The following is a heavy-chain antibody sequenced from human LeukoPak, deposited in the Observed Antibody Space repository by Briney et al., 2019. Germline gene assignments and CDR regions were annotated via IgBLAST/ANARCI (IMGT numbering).Heavy chain of an antibody. CDR1: GFIFSRHA. J-gene: IGHJ4*02. CDR2: ISYDGSNK. CDR3: ARANGLRYEPSTFDY. D-gene: IGHD2-2*01. V-gene: IGHV3-30*09. Sequence: GGSLRLSCAASGFIFSRHAMHWVRQASGKGLEWVAVISYDGSNKYSTASVKGRFAVSRDNSRNTLSLQMNSLRPEDTAVYYCARANGLRYEPSTFDYWGQGTLVTVSS.